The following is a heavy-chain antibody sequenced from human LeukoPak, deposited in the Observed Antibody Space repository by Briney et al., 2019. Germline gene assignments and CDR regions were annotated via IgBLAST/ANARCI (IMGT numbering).Heavy chain of an antibody. CDR2: IYYSGST. D-gene: IGHD3-22*01. V-gene: IGHV4-61*01. CDR1: GGSVSSGNYY. Sequence: SETLSLTCTVSGGSVSSGNYYWSWIRQPPGKGLEWIGNIYYSGSTNHNPSLKSRVTISVDTSKNQFSLKLNSVTAADTAVYYCARVAYYYDSSGYRFDYWGQGTLVTVSS. CDR3: ARVAYYYDSSGYRFDY. J-gene: IGHJ4*02.